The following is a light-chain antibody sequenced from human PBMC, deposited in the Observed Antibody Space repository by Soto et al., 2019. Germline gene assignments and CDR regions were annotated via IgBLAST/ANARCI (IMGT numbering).Light chain of an antibody. V-gene: IGKV1-5*03. Sequence: DIQMTQSPSTLSASVGDRVTITCRASQSISSWLAWYQQKPGKAPKLLIYKASSFDSGVPSRFSGSGSGTEFTLTSSSLQPDYFATYYCQQYNSYPWTFGQGTKVEIK. CDR2: KAS. CDR3: QQYNSYPWT. J-gene: IGKJ1*01. CDR1: QSISSW.